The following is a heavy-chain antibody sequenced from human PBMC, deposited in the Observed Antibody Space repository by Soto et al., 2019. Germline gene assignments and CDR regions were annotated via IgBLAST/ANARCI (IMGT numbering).Heavy chain of an antibody. Sequence: EVQLVESGGGLVKPGGSLRLSCAASGFTFSSYSMNWVRQAPGKGLEWVSSISSSSSYIYYADSVKGRFTISRDNAKNSLYLQMNSLRAEDTAVYYCASLGIRLELRYDYWGQGTLVTVSS. CDR2: ISSSSSYI. D-gene: IGHD1-7*01. CDR3: ASLGIRLELRYDY. CDR1: GFTFSSYS. V-gene: IGHV3-21*01. J-gene: IGHJ4*02.